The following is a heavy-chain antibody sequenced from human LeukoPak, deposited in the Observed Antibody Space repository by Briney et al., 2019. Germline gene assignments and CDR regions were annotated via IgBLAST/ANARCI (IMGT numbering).Heavy chain of an antibody. CDR2: SNGRNDNT. CDR3: ARGALFCSGGSCIAYYCGLDV. J-gene: IGHJ6*04. D-gene: IGHD2-15*01. V-gene: IGHV1-3*01. Sequence: ATEKISYKSSGYTYTKYVMHWASHAPTQRREWMGWSNGRNDNTKYTQNFQDRDTNPRDTSASTAYMELSSLRSEVTAVYYCARGALFCSGGSCIAYYCGLDVWGKGTTVTVSS. CDR1: GYTYTKYV.